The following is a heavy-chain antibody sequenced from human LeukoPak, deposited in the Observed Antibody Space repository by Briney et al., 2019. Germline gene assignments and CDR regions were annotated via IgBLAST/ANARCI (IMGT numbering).Heavy chain of an antibody. J-gene: IGHJ4*02. CDR3: ARERTLTSCYDY. V-gene: IGHV1-2*02. Sequence: ASVKVSCKASGYTFTGYYMHWVRQAPGQGLEWMGWINLNSGGTNYAQKFQGRVTMTRDTSISTAYMELSRLRSDDTAVYYCARERTLTSCYDYWGQGTLVTVSS. CDR1: GYTFTGYY. D-gene: IGHD2-15*01. CDR2: INLNSGGT.